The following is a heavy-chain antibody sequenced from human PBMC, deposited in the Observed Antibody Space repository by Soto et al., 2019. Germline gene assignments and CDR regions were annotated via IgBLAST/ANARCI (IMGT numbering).Heavy chain of an antibody. Sequence: QVQLVQSGAEVKKPGASVKVSCKTSGYIFHNYGISWVRQAAGQGLEWMGWISDYNGNTKYAQKFQGRVTMATDTSTRTAYMELRSLRSDDTAVYYCAREGYYSGSESYSPPRYYGMDVWGQGTTVTVSS. J-gene: IGHJ6*02. D-gene: IGHD3-10*01. CDR3: AREGYYSGSESYSPPRYYGMDV. CDR2: ISDYNGNT. V-gene: IGHV1-18*01. CDR1: GYIFHNYG.